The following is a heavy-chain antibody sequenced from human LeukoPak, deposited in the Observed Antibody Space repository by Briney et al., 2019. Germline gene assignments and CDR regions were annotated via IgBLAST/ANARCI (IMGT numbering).Heavy chain of an antibody. J-gene: IGHJ3*01. CDR1: GFTFTSSA. D-gene: IGHD3-22*01. Sequence: GASVKVSCKASGFTFTSSAVQWVRQARGQRLEWIGWIVVGSGNTNYAQKFQERVTITRDMSTSLVYMELSSLRSEHTAVYYCAAEAAYYYDSRDAFDVWGQGTMVTVSS. CDR2: IVVGSGNT. CDR3: AAEAAYYYDSRDAFDV. V-gene: IGHV1-58*01.